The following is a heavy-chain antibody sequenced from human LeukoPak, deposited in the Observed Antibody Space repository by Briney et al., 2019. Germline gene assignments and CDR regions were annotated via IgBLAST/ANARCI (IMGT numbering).Heavy chain of an antibody. J-gene: IGHJ3*02. CDR3: ARGGGSAWYVNAFDI. Sequence: GGSLRLSCAASGFTFSSYWMSWVRQAPGKGLEWVANIKQDGNGKYYVDSMKGRSTISRDNAKNSLYLQMNSLRVEDTAVYYCARGGGSAWYVNAFDIWGQGTLVTVSS. V-gene: IGHV3-7*01. CDR1: GFTFSSYW. CDR2: IKQDGNGK. D-gene: IGHD6-19*01.